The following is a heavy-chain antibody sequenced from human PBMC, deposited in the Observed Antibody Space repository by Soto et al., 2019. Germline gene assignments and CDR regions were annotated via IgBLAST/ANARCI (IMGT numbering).Heavy chain of an antibody. CDR1: GGTFSSYA. CDR2: IIPRFGTA. J-gene: IGHJ4*02. V-gene: IGHV1-69*13. CDR3: AKVKYDSSGYYRNFDY. Sequence: SVKVSCKASGGTFSSYAISWVRQAPGQGLEWVGGIIPRFGTANYAQKFQGRVTITADESTSTAYMELSSLRSEDTAMYYCAKVKYDSSGYYRNFDYWGQGXLVTVYS. D-gene: IGHD3-22*01.